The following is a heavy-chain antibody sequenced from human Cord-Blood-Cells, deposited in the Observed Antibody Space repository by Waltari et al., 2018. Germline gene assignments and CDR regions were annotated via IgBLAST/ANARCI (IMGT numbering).Heavy chain of an antibody. CDR3: ARGGGYCSSTSCYYFDY. CDR2: ISSSSSYI. V-gene: IGHV3-21*01. CDR1: GFTFSSYS. D-gene: IGHD2-2*01. J-gene: IGHJ4*02. Sequence: EVQLVESGGGLVKPGGSLRLSCAASGFTFSSYSMNWVRQAPGKGLEWVSSISSSSSYIYYADSVKGRFTISRDNAKNSLYLQRNSLGAGDTAVYYCARGGGYCSSTSCYYFDYWGQGTLVTVSS.